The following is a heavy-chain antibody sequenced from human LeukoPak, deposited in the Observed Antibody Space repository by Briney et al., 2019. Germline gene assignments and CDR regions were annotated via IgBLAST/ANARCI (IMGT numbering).Heavy chain of an antibody. D-gene: IGHD3-22*01. CDR1: GFTFSNYA. CDR2: ISGGGEST. J-gene: IGHJ3*02. Sequence: GGSLRLSCAASGFTFSNYAMTWVRQAPGKGPEWVSGISGGGESTYYTDSVKGRFTISRDNFKNTLDLQMNSLRAEDTAVYYCAKRDNNDYYTGLHVFDIWGQGTMVTV. V-gene: IGHV3-23*01. CDR3: AKRDNNDYYTGLHVFDI.